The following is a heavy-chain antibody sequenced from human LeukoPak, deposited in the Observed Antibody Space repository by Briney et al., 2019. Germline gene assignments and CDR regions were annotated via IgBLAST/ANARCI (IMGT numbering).Heavy chain of an antibody. J-gene: IGHJ5*02. CDR3: AREGAVPGIDP. CDR1: GYSITSGFS. D-gene: IGHD3-16*01. CDR2: ISHSGTT. V-gene: IGHV4-38-2*02. Sequence: SETLSLTCAVSGYSITSGFSWGWIRQPPGKGLEWIGTISHSGTTDYKSTLESRLTISMDTSKNLFSLRLTSVTAADTAVYYCAREGAVPGIDPWGQGTLVSVSS.